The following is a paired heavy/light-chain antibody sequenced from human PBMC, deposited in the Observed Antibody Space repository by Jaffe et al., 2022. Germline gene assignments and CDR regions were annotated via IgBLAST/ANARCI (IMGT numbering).Light chain of an antibody. Sequence: DIQMTQSPSTLSATVGDRVSITCRASQSISTWVAWYQQKPGKAPNLLIYKASALEGGVPSRFSGSGSGTEFTLTISSLQPDDFATYYCQHYNSDSITFGQGTRLEIK. V-gene: IGKV1-5*03. CDR2: KAS. CDR1: QSISTW. J-gene: IGKJ5*01. CDR3: QHYNSDSIT.
Heavy chain of an antibody. D-gene: IGHD3-9*01. Sequence: QVQLHESGPGMVKPSETLSLTCDVSNYSINTAHYWGWIRQPPGKGLEWIGSLFHTGNTYYNPSLNSRVTISLDSTKNRLSLKIASVTAADTAVYFCARSAHHDNLNVFYRTYWYFDLWGRGTLVTVSS. CDR2: LFHTGNT. J-gene: IGHJ2*01. CDR1: NYSINTAHY. CDR3: ARSAHHDNLNVFYRTYWYFDL. V-gene: IGHV4-38-2*01.